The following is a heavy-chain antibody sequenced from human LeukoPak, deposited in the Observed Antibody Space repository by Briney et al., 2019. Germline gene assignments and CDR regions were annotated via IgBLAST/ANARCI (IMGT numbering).Heavy chain of an antibody. D-gene: IGHD1-7*01. CDR1: DYSISSGYY. CDR2: IYHSGAT. V-gene: IGHV4-38-2*01. J-gene: IGHJ4*02. Sequence: PSETLSLTCAVSDYSISSGYYWGWIRQPPGRGLEWIGGIYHSGATYYNPSLVSRFTISVDMSKNQFFLKVRSVTAADTAVYYCARVNWNFKILDNWGQGTLVTVSS. CDR3: ARVNWNFKILDN.